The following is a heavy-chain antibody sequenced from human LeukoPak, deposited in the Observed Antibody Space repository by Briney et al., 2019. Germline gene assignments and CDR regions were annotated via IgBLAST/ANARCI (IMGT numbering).Heavy chain of an antibody. V-gene: IGHV3-66*02. CDR2: IYSGGST. J-gene: IGHJ5*02. CDR1: GFTVSSNY. CDR3: AREKDPKNNWFDP. Sequence: GGSLRLSCAASGFTVSSNYMSWVRQAPGKGLEWVSVIYSGGSTYYADSAKGRFTISRDNSKNTLYLQMNSLRAEDTAVYYCAREKDPKNNWFDPWGQGTLVTVSS.